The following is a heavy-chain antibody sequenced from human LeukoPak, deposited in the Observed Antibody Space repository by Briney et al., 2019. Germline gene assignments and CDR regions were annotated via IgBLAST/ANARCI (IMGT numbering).Heavy chain of an antibody. CDR3: ARASYDSSGYYYYYFDY. V-gene: IGHV4-61*02. J-gene: IGHJ4*02. Sequence: SETLSLTCTVSGGSISSGSYYWSWIRQPAGKGLEWIGRIHTSGSINYNPSLKSRVTISVDTSKNQFSLKLSSVTAADTAVYYCARASYDSSGYYYYYFDYWGQGTLVTVSS. CDR1: GGSISSGSYY. CDR2: IHTSGSI. D-gene: IGHD3-22*01.